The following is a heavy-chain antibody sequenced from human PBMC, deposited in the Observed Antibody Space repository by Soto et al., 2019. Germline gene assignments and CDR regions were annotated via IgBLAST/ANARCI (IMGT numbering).Heavy chain of an antibody. Sequence: GESLKISCAASEFTFSNYAMSWVRQAPGKGLEWVSAISYGGGTTYYADSVKGRFTISRDNSKNTLYLQMNSLRAEDTAVYYYAKNPGYYYDSTGYHFDYWGQGTLVPVSS. D-gene: IGHD3-22*01. J-gene: IGHJ4*02. CDR3: AKNPGYYYDSTGYHFDY. V-gene: IGHV3-23*01. CDR1: EFTFSNYA. CDR2: ISYGGGTT.